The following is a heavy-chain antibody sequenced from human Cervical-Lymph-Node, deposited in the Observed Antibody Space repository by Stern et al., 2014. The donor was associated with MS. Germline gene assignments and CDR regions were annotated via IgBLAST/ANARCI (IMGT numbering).Heavy chain of an antibody. J-gene: IGHJ6*02. V-gene: IGHV4-59*01. D-gene: IGHD1-14*01. Sequence: QVQLQESGPGLVTPSETLSLTCTVSGASMNNNYWTWIRQPPGQGLEWIGNIYYSGSTKYNASLKSRVTISVDTSRNQFSLNVSSLTAADTAVYYCARDVYYGLDVWGQGTTVTVSS. CDR2: IYYSGST. CDR1: GASMNNNY. CDR3: ARDVYYGLDV.